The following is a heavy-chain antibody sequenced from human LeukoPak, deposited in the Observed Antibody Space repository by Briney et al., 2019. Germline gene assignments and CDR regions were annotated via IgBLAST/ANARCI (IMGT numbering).Heavy chain of an antibody. J-gene: IGHJ5*02. CDR2: INPNSGGT. D-gene: IGHD5-12*01. CDR3: ARGLDIVATILENWFDP. CDR1: GYTFTSYD. Sequence: ASVKVSCKASGYTFTSYDINWVRQATGQGLEWMGWINPNSGGTNYAQKSQGRVTMTRDTSISTAYMELSRLRSDDTAVYYCARGLDIVATILENWFDPWGQGTLVTVSS. V-gene: IGHV1-2*02.